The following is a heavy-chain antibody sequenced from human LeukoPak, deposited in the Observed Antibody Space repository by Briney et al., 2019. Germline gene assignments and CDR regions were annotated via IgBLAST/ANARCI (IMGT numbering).Heavy chain of an antibody. CDR1: GFTFTNYD. Sequence: GGSLRLSCASSGFTFTNYDMHWVRQAPGKGLEWVAFIRSDGSNRYYADSVKGRFSISRDTSKNTLFLHMYSLRSEDTAVYYCARPPFGCWIQLASAAFDLWGQGTMVTVSS. V-gene: IGHV3-30*02. D-gene: IGHD1-1*01. J-gene: IGHJ3*01. CDR3: ARPPFGCWIQLASAAFDL. CDR2: IRSDGSNR.